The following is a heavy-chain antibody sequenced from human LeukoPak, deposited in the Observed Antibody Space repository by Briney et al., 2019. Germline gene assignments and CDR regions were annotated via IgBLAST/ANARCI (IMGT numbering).Heavy chain of an antibody. CDR3: ARQRLRLGELSSLLDY. V-gene: IGHV3-64*02. CDR2: ISSDGGSI. Sequence: GGSLRLSCAASGFTFSSYALHWVRQAPGKGLEYVSSISSDGGSIYYADSVRGRFTISRDNSNNTLYLQMGSLSADDMAVYYCARQRLRLGELSSLLDYWGQGPLVTVSS. J-gene: IGHJ4*02. CDR1: GFTFSSYA. D-gene: IGHD3-16*02.